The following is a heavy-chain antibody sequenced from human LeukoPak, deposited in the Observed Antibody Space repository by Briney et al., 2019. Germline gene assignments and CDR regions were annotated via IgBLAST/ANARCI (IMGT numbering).Heavy chain of an antibody. J-gene: IGHJ2*01. CDR1: GFTFSSYS. Sequence: PGGSLRLSCAASGFTFSSYSMNWVRQAPGKGLEWVSSISSSSSYIYYADSVKGRFTISRDNAKNSLYLQMNSLRAEDTAVYYCARDGPYYYDSSGYWYFDLWGRGTLVTVSS. D-gene: IGHD3-22*01. V-gene: IGHV3-21*01. CDR2: ISSSSSYI. CDR3: ARDGPYYYDSSGYWYFDL.